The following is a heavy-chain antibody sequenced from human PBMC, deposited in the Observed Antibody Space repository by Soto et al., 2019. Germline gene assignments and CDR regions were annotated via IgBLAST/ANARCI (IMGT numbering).Heavy chain of an antibody. Sequence: PSETLSLTCTVSGGSISSYYWSWIRQPPGKGLEWIGYIYYSGSTNYNPSLKSRVTISVDTSKNQFSLKLSSVTAADTAVYYCARDARGWFDPWGQGTLVTSPQ. CDR3: ARDARGWFDP. V-gene: IGHV4-59*01. CDR1: GGSISSYY. J-gene: IGHJ5*02. CDR2: IYYSGST.